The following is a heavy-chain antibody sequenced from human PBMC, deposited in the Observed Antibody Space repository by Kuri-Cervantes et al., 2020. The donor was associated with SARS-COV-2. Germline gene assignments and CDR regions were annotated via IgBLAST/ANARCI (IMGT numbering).Heavy chain of an antibody. CDR3: AKAQTGRSPDAFDI. Sequence: GESLKISCAASGFTFSSYAMSWVRQAPGKGLERVSAISGSGGSTYYADSVKDRFTISRDNSKNTLYLQMNSLRAEDTAVYYCAKAQTGRSPDAFDIWGQGTMVTVSS. CDR2: ISGSGGST. D-gene: IGHD1-1*01. J-gene: IGHJ3*02. V-gene: IGHV3-23*01. CDR1: GFTFSSYA.